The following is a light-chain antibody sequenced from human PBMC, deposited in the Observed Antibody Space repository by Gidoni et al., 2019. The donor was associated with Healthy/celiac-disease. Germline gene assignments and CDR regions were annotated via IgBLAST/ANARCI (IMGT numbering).Light chain of an antibody. V-gene: IGKV4-1*01. Sequence: DIVMTQSPDSLAVYLGERATINCKSSQSVLYSPNNKNYLAWYQQKPGQPPKLLIYWASTRESGVPDRFSGSGSGTDFTLTISSLQAEDVAVYYCQQYYSTPVTFGQGTRLEIK. CDR3: QQYYSTPVT. J-gene: IGKJ5*01. CDR2: WAS. CDR1: QSVLYSPNNKNY.